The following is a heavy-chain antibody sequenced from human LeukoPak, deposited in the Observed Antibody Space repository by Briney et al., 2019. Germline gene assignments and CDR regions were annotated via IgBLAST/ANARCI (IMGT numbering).Heavy chain of an antibody. CDR2: INWNGGST. V-gene: IGHV3-20*04. CDR3: ARVLEMGIFYHYYMDV. CDR1: GFTFDDYG. Sequence: LAGGSLRLSCAASGFTFDDYGMSWVRQAPGKGLEWVSGINWNGGSTGYADSVKGRFTISRDNAKKSLFLEMNSLRAEDAAVYYCARVLEMGIFYHYYMDVWGRGTTVTVSS. J-gene: IGHJ6*03. D-gene: IGHD1-1*01.